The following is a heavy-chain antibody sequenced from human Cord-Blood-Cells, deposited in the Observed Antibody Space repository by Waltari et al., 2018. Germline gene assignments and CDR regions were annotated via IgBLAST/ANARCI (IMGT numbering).Heavy chain of an antibody. CDR3: ARATDSSSYYYYGMDV. V-gene: IGHV5-51*03. D-gene: IGHD6-6*01. J-gene: IGHJ6*02. CDR2: IYPGDSDT. CDR1: GYSFTSYW. Sequence: EVQLVQSGAEVKKPGESLKISCKGSGYSFTSYWIGWVRQMPGKGLEWMGIIYPGDSDTRDSPSFQGQVTSSADKSISTAYLQWSSLKASDTAMYYCARATDSSSYYYYGMDVWGQGTTVTVSS.